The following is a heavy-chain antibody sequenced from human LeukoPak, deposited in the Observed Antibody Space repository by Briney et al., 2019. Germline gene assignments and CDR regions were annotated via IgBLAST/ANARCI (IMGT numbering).Heavy chain of an antibody. V-gene: IGHV1-69*05. J-gene: IGHJ4*02. CDR1: GGTFSSYS. CDR2: IIPIFGTA. Sequence: SVKVSCKASGGTFSSYSISWVRQAPGQGLEWMGRIIPIFGTANYAQKFQGRVTITTDESTSTAYMELSSLRSEDTAVYYCARDDGGWSHRGGYFDYWGQGTLVTVSS. CDR3: ARDDGGWSHRGGYFDY. D-gene: IGHD6-19*01.